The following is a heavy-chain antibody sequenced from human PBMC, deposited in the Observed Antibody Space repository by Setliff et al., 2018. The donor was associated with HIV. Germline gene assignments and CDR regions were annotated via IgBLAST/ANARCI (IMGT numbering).Heavy chain of an antibody. CDR2: IKPDGSEK. CDR1: GFTFRTYW. Sequence: GGSLRLSCAVSGFTFRTYWMSWVRQTPGKGLEWVANIKPDGSEKYYVDSVKGRFAISRDNAKNSLSLQMNSLRADDTAVYYCARDYYGGFGDYDFGDYFDYLCQGALVTVS. CDR3: ARDYYGGFGDYDFGDYFDY. D-gene: IGHD4-17*01. V-gene: IGHV3-7*03. J-gene: IGHJ4*02.